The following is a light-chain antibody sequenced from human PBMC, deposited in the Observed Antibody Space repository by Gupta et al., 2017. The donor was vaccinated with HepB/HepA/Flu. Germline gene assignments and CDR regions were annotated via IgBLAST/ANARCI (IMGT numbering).Light chain of an antibody. CDR3: QQCYSTPLT. CDR1: QRISSY. J-gene: IGKJ4*01. Sequence: DIQMTQSPSSLSASVGDRVTITCRAIQRISSYLNWYQHEPGKAPKLLIYAASSLQSGVPSRFSGSGSGTDFTLTISRLQPEDFATYYCQQCYSTPLTFGRGTKVEIK. CDR2: AAS. V-gene: IGKV1-39*01.